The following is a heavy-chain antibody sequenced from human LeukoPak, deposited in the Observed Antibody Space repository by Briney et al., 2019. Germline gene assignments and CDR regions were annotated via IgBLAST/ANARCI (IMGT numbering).Heavy chain of an antibody. Sequence: GASVKVSCKASGYTFTGYYMHWVRQAPGQGLEWMGWINPNSGGTNYAQKFQGWVTMTRDTSISTAYMELSRLRSDDTAVYYCARYDVAAAGTCAFDIWGQGTMVTVSS. CDR3: ARYDVAAAGTCAFDI. V-gene: IGHV1-2*04. J-gene: IGHJ3*02. CDR1: GYTFTGYY. D-gene: IGHD6-13*01. CDR2: INPNSGGT.